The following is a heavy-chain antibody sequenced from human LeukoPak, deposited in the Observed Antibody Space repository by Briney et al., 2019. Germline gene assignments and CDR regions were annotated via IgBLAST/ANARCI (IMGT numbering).Heavy chain of an antibody. CDR2: INPSGGST. Sequence: ASVKVSCKASGYTFTSYYMHWVRQAPGQGLEWMGIINPSGGSTSYAQKFQGRVTITADKSTSTAYMELSSLRSEDTAVYYCARSEIQLWANFDYWGQGTLVTVSS. D-gene: IGHD5-18*01. J-gene: IGHJ4*02. V-gene: IGHV1-46*01. CDR1: GYTFTSYY. CDR3: ARSEIQLWANFDY.